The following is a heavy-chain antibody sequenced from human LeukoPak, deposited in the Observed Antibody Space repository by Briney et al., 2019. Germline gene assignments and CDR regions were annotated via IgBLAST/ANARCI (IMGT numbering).Heavy chain of an antibody. CDR1: RGSIMTTHW. J-gene: IGHJ4*02. D-gene: IGHD4-23*01. Sequence: SETLSLTCTVSRGSIMTTHWWSWVRQPPGKGLEWIGEIYHTGTTNYSPSLKSRLTISIDRSSNQFSLRLTSVTAADTATYYCAAWGVDYGGNFDYSDYWGQGTLVTVSS. CDR2: IYHTGTT. CDR3: AAWGVDYGGNFDYSDY. V-gene: IGHV4-4*02.